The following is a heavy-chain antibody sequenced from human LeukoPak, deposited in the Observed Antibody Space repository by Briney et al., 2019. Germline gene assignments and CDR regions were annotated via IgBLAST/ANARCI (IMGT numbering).Heavy chain of an antibody. J-gene: IGHJ4*02. V-gene: IGHV3-21*01. CDR1: GFTFTTYT. CDR3: ARAGYSSSWTPRYFDY. Sequence: GGSLRLSCAASGFTFTTYTMNWVRQAPGKGLEWVSSISSSSGYIYYADSVKGRFTISRDNAKNSLYLQMNSLRAEDTAVYYCARAGYSSSWTPRYFDYRGQGTLVTVPS. D-gene: IGHD6-13*01. CDR2: ISSSSGYI.